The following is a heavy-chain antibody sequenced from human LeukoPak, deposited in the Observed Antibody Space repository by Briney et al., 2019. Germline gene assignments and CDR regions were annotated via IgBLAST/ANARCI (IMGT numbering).Heavy chain of an antibody. CDR3: ARAGYSYGPSDYYYYYMDV. V-gene: IGHV3-7*04. J-gene: IGHJ6*03. D-gene: IGHD5-18*01. CDR2: IKQDGSEK. Sequence: GGSLRLSCAASGFTFSSYWMSWVRQAPGKGLEWVANIKQDGSEKYYVDSVKGRFTISRDNAKNSLYLQMNSLRAEDTAVYYCARAGYSYGPSDYYYYYMDVWGKGTTVTVSS. CDR1: GFTFSSYW.